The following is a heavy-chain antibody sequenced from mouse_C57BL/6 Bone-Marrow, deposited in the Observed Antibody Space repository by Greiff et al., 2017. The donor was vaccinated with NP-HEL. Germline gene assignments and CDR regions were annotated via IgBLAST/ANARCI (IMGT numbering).Heavy chain of an antibody. D-gene: IGHD1-1*01. V-gene: IGHV6-3*01. CDR3: TAIYYGSSPFAY. Sequence: EVQGVESGGGLVQPGGSMKLSCVASGFTFSNYWMNWVRQSPEKGLEWVAQISLKSDNYATHYAESVKGRFTISREDSKSSVYLQRNNLRAEDTGIYYCTAIYYGSSPFAYWGQGTLVTVSA. CDR2: ISLKSDNYAT. CDR1: GFTFSNYW. J-gene: IGHJ3*01.